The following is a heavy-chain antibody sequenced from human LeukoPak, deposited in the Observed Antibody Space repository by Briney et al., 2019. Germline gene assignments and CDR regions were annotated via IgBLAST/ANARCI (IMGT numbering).Heavy chain of an antibody. CDR3: ARARITMVRGAPPDY. Sequence: SETLSLTCAVYGGSFSGYYWSWIRQPPGKGLEWIGEINHSGSTNYNPCLKSRVTISVDTSKNQFSLKLSSVTAADTAVYYCARARITMVRGAPPDYWGQGTLVTVSS. V-gene: IGHV4-34*01. J-gene: IGHJ4*02. CDR1: GGSFSGYY. D-gene: IGHD3-10*01. CDR2: INHSGST.